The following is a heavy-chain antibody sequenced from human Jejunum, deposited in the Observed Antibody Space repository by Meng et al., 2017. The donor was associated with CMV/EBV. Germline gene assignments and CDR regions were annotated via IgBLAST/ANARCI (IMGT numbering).Heavy chain of an antibody. CDR2: IYYSVST. Sequence: VSGGAIGTREFSCGWIRQPPGRGLEWIGNIYYSVSTYYNPSLGSRVTISLDTSKNHFSLRLNSMTAADTAVYYCVREGGMGAVDLWGQGMLVTVSS. CDR3: VREGGMGAVDL. CDR1: GGAIGTREFS. D-gene: IGHD1-26*01. J-gene: IGHJ5*02. V-gene: IGHV4-39*07.